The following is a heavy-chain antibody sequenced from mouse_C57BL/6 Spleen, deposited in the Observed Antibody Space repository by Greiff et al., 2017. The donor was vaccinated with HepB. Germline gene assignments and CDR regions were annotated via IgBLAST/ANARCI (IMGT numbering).Heavy chain of an antibody. J-gene: IGHJ2*01. Sequence: QVQLQQPGAELVMPGASVKLSCKASGYTFTSYWMHWVKQRPGQGLEWIGEIDPSDSYTNYNQKFKGKSTLTVDKSSSTAYMQLSSLTSEDSAVYYCARKGGRLLRYFDYWGQGTTLTVSS. V-gene: IGHV1-69*01. CDR3: ARKGGRLLRYFDY. CDR2: IDPSDSYT. D-gene: IGHD1-1*01. CDR1: GYTFTSYW.